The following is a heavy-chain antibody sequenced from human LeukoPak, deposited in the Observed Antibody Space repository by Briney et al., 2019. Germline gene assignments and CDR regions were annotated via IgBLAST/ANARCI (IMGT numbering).Heavy chain of an antibody. D-gene: IGHD3-9*01. CDR3: ARETYSNILTGTDY. V-gene: IGHV1-18*01. J-gene: IGHJ4*02. CDR1: NYTFTSYA. CDR2: ISTYDDNI. Sequence: ASVKVSCKASNYTFTSYAISWLRQAPGQGLEWLGWISTYDDNIKYAQSLQGRLTLTIDTSTSTAYMELRSLTSDDTAVYYCARETYSNILTGTDYWGPGTLVTVSS.